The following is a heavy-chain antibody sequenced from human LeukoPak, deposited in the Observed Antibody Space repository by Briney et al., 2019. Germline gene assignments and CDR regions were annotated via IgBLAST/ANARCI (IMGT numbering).Heavy chain of an antibody. Sequence: GGSLRLSCAASGFKFSSNWMRSVRQAPGKGLEWVANIKQDGSEKYYVDSVKGRFTISRDNAKNSLYLQMNSLRAEDTAVYYCAREGPSVTPYYWGQGTLVTVSS. D-gene: IGHD4-17*01. CDR3: AREGPSVTPYY. J-gene: IGHJ4*02. CDR2: IKQDGSEK. V-gene: IGHV3-7*01. CDR1: GFKFSSNW.